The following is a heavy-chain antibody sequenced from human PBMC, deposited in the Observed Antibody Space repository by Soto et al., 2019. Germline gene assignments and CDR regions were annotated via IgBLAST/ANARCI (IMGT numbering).Heavy chain of an antibody. Sequence: GGSLRLSCAGSGLAFSNYAVTWVRQAPGKGLEWVSAISGSGAGTYYADSVRGRFTISRDNSKNVVYLQMNSLRAEDTAIYHCAKDPNGDYVGAFDDWGQGTLVTVS. J-gene: IGHJ4*02. CDR1: GLAFSNYA. V-gene: IGHV3-23*01. D-gene: IGHD2-21*02. CDR2: ISGSGAGT. CDR3: AKDPNGDYVGAFDD.